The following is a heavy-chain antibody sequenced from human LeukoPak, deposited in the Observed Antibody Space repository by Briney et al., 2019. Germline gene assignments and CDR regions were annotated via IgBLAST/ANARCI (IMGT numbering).Heavy chain of an antibody. Sequence: GGSLRLSCAASGFTFSSYGMHWVRQAPGEGLEWVAVIWYDGSNKYYADSVKGRFTISRDNSKSTLYLQMNSLRAEDTAVYYCARDLGVDTATDLYYYYGMDVWGQGTTVTVSS. V-gene: IGHV3-33*01. CDR2: IWYDGSNK. CDR1: GFTFSSYG. J-gene: IGHJ6*02. CDR3: ARDLGVDTATDLYYYYGMDV. D-gene: IGHD5-18*01.